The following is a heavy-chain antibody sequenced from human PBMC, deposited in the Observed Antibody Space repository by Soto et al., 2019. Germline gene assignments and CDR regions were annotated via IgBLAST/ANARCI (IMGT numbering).Heavy chain of an antibody. D-gene: IGHD6-13*01. CDR1: GASISNSAYY. V-gene: IGHV4-39*01. CDR3: VTFDFSSWRLENWFDP. CDR2: ISYRGST. J-gene: IGHJ5*02. Sequence: SETLSLTCTVSGASISNSAYYWGWIRQPPGKGLEWIGTISYRGSTFYKPSLKSQVTISVDTIKNQFSLKLDSVTVADTAVYYCVTFDFSSWRLENWFDPWGQGTLVTVSS.